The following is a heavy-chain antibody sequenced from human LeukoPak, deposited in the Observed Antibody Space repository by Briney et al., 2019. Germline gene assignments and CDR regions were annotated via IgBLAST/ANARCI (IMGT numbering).Heavy chain of an antibody. CDR2: IYYSGST. D-gene: IGHD3-3*01. Sequence: PSETLSLTCTVSGGSISSSSYYWGWIRQPPGKGLEWIGSIYYSGSTYYNPSLKSRVTISVDTSKNQFSLKLSSVTAADTAVYYCARTTYYDFWSGYYHYYYYMDVWGKGTTVTVSS. V-gene: IGHV4-39*07. J-gene: IGHJ6*03. CDR1: GGSISSSSYY. CDR3: ARTTYYDFWSGYYHYYYYMDV.